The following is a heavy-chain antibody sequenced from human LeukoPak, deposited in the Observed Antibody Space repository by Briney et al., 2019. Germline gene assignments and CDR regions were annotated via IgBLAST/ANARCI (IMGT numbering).Heavy chain of an antibody. Sequence: GGSLRLSCTGSGFIFSTYWMHWVRQAPGKGLMWVSRIKTDGTTKYYADSVKGRFAVSRDNAKNSLYLQMNSLRSEDTALYYCAKDNIRIVVAGTIDYWGQGTLVTVSS. D-gene: IGHD6-19*01. CDR2: IKTDGTTK. CDR3: AKDNIRIVVAGTIDY. J-gene: IGHJ4*02. CDR1: GFIFSTYW. V-gene: IGHV3-74*01.